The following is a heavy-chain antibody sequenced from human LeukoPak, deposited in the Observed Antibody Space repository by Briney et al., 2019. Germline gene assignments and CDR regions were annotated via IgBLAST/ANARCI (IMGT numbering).Heavy chain of an antibody. CDR1: GVSISTYY. J-gene: IGHJ4*02. Sequence: SETLSLTCTVSGVSISTYYWSWIRQPPGKGLEWIGSIYYSGSTYYNPSLKSRVTISVDTSKNQFSLKLSSVTAADTAVYYCAKTRGSSWQGGFDYWGQGTLVTVSS. V-gene: IGHV4-59*05. CDR2: IYYSGST. CDR3: AKTRGSSWQGGFDY. D-gene: IGHD6-13*01.